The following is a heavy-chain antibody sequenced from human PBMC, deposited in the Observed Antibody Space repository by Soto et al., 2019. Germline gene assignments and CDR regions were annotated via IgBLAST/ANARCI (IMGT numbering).Heavy chain of an antibody. Sequence: GGSLRLSCTASGFTFSSHGMHWIRQSPGKGLEWVAVVSFDGNTKVYTDSVKGRFTITRDNSNNTVYLQMNSLIPEDTSIYFCAKATGGYFDFWGQGALVTVSS. CDR1: GFTFSSHG. V-gene: IGHV3-30*18. CDR3: AKATGGYFDF. CDR2: VSFDGNTK. J-gene: IGHJ4*02.